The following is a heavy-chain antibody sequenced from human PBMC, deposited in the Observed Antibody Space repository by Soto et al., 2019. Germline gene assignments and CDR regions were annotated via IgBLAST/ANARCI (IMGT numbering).Heavy chain of an antibody. J-gene: IGHJ6*02. Sequence: SVKVSCKASGGSFSSYAISWVRQAPGQGLEWMGGIIPVFGTANYAQKFQGRVTITADESTSTAYMELSSLRSEDTAVYYCARALNGYYYGMDVWGQGTMVTVSS. CDR3: ARALNGYYYGMDV. CDR2: IIPVFGTA. V-gene: IGHV1-69*13. CDR1: GGSFSSYA.